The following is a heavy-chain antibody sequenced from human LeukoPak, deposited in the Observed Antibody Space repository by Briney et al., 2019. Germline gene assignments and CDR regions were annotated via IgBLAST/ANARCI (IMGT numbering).Heavy chain of an antibody. CDR3: AKSYRTVTTRNWFDP. CDR1: GFTFDDYA. D-gene: IGHD4-17*01. V-gene: IGHV3-9*01. J-gene: IGHJ5*02. Sequence: GGSLRLSCAVSGFTFDDYAMHWVRQVPGKGLEWVSGINWNSDSIGYAVRGRFTISRDNAKNSLYLQMNSLRAEDTAVYYCAKSYRTVTTRNWFDPWGQGTLVTVSS. CDR2: INWNSDSI.